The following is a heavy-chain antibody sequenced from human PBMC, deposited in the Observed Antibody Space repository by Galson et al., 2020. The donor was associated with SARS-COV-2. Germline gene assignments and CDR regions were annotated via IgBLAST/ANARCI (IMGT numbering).Heavy chain of an antibody. J-gene: IGHJ4*02. V-gene: IGHV3-73*01. CDR3: ARPRGSFSGTYIDY. CDR2: IRSKSNNYAT. Sequence: GESLKISCAASGFTFSDYAIHWVRQASGKGLEWVGHIRSKSNNYATAYAASVKGRFTISRDDPKNTAYLQMNSLKTEDTAVYYCARPRGSFSGTYIDYGGQGILVTVSS. CDR1: GFTFSDYA. D-gene: IGHD3-10*01.